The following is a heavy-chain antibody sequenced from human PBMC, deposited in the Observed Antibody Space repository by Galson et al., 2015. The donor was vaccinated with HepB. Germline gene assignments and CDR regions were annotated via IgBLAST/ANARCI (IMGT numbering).Heavy chain of an antibody. V-gene: IGHV1-24*01. Sequence: SVKVSCKVSGYTLTKLSIHWVRQAPGKGLEWMGGFDPENGETIYAQKFQGRVAMTEDTSTDMAYMELSSLRSEDTAVYYCAAVKLLSSNFFDPWGQGTLVSVSS. J-gene: IGHJ5*02. CDR2: FDPENGET. CDR3: AAVKLLSSNFFDP. D-gene: IGHD4-11*01. CDR1: GYTLTKLS.